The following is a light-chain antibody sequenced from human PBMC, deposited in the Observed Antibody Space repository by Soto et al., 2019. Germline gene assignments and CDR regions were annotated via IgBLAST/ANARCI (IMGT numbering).Light chain of an antibody. J-gene: IGKJ2*01. Sequence: DVVMTQSPLSLPVTLGQPASISGRSSHSLMYSDGISYLSCFQQMPGQSPRRLIYKASNRDSWVPDRFSGSGSGTDFTLKILRVEADDVGVYYCMQGPHWPPEPLGQGTKREIK. CDR2: KAS. CDR1: HSLMYSDGISY. V-gene: IGKV2-30*01. CDR3: MQGPHWPPEP.